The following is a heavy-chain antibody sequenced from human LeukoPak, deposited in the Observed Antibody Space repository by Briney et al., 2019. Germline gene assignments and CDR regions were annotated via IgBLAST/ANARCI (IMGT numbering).Heavy chain of an antibody. CDR3: ARGMEGITKIRGVIIAQFDY. V-gene: IGHV4-59*04. D-gene: IGHD3-10*01. J-gene: IGHJ4*01. CDR2: IYYSGGT. Sequence: SETLSLTCTVSDGSISAYYWSWIRQSPGKGLEWIGIIYYSGGTYYNPSLKSRVTISVDTSRNKFSLKLRSVTAADTAVYYCARGMEGITKIRGVIIAQFDYWGHGTLVTVSS. CDR1: DGSISAYY.